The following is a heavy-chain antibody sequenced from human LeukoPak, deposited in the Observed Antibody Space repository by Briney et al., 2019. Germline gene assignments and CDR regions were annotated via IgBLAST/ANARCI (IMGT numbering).Heavy chain of an antibody. V-gene: IGHV3-48*04. D-gene: IGHD2-2*01. CDR3: ARGYCSSTSCCRGVKNDAFDI. Sequence: GGSLRLSCAASGFTFSSYSMNWVRQAPGKGLEWVSYISSSSSTIYYADSVKGRFTISRDNAKNSLYLQMNSLRAEDTAVYYCARGYCSSTSCCRGVKNDAFDIWGQGTMVTVSS. CDR2: ISSSSSTI. CDR1: GFTFSSYS. J-gene: IGHJ3*02.